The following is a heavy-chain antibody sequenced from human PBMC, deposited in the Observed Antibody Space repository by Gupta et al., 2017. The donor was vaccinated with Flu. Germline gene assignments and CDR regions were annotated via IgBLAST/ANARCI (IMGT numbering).Heavy chain of an antibody. J-gene: IGHJ4*02. CDR1: GFTFSGSA. D-gene: IGHD3-22*01. V-gene: IGHV3-73*02. CDR3: TSNYYDSSETYYFDY. CDR2: IRSKANSYAT. Sequence: EVQLVESGGGLVQPGGSLKLSCAASGFTFSGSAMHWVRQASGKGLEWVGRIRSKANSYATAYAASVKGRFTISRDDSKNTAYLQMNSLKTEDTAVYYCTSNYYDSSETYYFDYWGQGTLVTVSS.